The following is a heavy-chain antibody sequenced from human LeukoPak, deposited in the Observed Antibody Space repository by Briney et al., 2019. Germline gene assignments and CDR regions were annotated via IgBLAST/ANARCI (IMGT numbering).Heavy chain of an antibody. J-gene: IGHJ5*02. V-gene: IGHV3-23*01. CDR1: GFTFSNHG. Sequence: GGSLRLSCAASGFTFSNHGMNWVRQAPGKGLEWVSGISPSGDITYYTDSVKGRFTISRDNAKNTLYLQMNSLRAEDTAVYYCARGADTGYSSDSWGQGTLVTVSS. D-gene: IGHD6-19*01. CDR2: ISPSGDIT. CDR3: ARGADTGYSSDS.